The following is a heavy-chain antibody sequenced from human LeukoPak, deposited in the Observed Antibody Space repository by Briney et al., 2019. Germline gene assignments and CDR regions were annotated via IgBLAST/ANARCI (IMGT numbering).Heavy chain of an antibody. CDR3: ARDSSSSGQGWFDP. Sequence: PSETLSLTCTVSGGSISSSSYYWGWIRQPPGKGLEWIGSIYYSGSTYYNPSLKSRVTISVDTSKNQFSLKLGSVTAADTAVYYCARDSSSSGQGWFDPWGQGTLVAVSS. D-gene: IGHD6-6*01. CDR2: IYYSGST. J-gene: IGHJ5*02. CDR1: GGSISSSSYY. V-gene: IGHV4-39*07.